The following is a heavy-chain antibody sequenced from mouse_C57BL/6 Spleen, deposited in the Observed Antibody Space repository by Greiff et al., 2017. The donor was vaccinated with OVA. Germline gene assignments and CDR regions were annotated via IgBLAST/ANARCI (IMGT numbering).Heavy chain of an antibody. V-gene: IGHV5-9*01. CDR2: ISGGGGNT. J-gene: IGHJ3*01. CDR3: ARQGYDYDEAGFAY. Sequence: EVQGVESGGGLVKPGGSLKLSCAASGFTFSSYPMSWVRQTPEKRLAWVAIISGGGGNTSSPNSVQGRFTFSRDNAKNTLYLQMSSLRYEDTALYYCARQGYDYDEAGFAYWGQGTLVTVSA. CDR1: GFTFSSYP. D-gene: IGHD2-4*01.